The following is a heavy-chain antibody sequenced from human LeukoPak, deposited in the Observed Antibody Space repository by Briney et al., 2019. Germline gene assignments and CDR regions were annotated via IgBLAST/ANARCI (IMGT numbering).Heavy chain of an antibody. CDR2: IYSSGST. CDR1: DGSINSGYYY. CDR3: AREGDGSGYYFFDY. J-gene: IGHJ4*02. Sequence: TLSLTCTVSDGSINSGYYYWGWIRQPAGKGLEWIGHIYSSGSTNYNPSLKSRVTISVDTSKNQFSLKLSSVTAADSAVYYCAREGDGSGYYFFDYWGQGTLVTVSS. V-gene: IGHV4-61*09. D-gene: IGHD3-22*01.